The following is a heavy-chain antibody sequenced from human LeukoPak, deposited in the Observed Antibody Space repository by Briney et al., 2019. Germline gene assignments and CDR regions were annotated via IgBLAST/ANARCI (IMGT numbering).Heavy chain of an antibody. CDR2: IKQDGSEK. V-gene: IGHV3-7*05. CDR1: TLTLNNYW. J-gene: IGHJ4*02. Sequence: GGSLRLSCTASTLTLNNYWMSWVRQAPGKGLEWVANIKQDGSEKYHVDSVKGRFTISRDNAKNSLYLQMNSLRAEDTAVYYCTSRAGYTGSWSAFDYWGQGTLVTVSS. D-gene: IGHD6-13*01. CDR3: TSRAGYTGSWSAFDY.